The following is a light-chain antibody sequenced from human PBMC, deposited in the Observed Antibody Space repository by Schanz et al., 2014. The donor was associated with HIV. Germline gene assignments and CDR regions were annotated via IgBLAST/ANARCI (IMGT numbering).Light chain of an antibody. J-gene: IGLJ3*02. Sequence: QSALTQPTSVSGSPGQSITISCTVASSDVGDFNFVSWYQQHPGKAPKLMIYDFSDRPSGISNRFSGSKSGNTASLTVSGLQADDEADYYCSSYAATSNVLFGGGTKLTVL. CDR3: SSYAATSNVL. CDR1: SSDVGDFNF. CDR2: DFS. V-gene: IGLV2-14*03.